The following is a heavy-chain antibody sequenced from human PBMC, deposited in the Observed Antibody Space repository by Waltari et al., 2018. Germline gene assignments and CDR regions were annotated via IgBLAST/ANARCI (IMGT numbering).Heavy chain of an antibody. CDR1: GFTFSNFG. J-gene: IGHJ4*02. Sequence: QVNLVESGGGVVQPGGSLRLSCATSGFTFSNFGMHWVRQAPGKGLEGVVFIGFDGSDKFYADSVRGRFTISRDNSARTLYLDMDSLRLDDTAMYYCAKDAFGNTYLDFWGQGTLVTVSS. V-gene: IGHV3-30*02. CDR2: IGFDGSDK. CDR3: AKDAFGNTYLDF. D-gene: IGHD2-2*02.